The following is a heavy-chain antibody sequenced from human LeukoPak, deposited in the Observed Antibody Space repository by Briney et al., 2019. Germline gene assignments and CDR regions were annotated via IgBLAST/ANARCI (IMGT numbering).Heavy chain of an antibody. Sequence: GASVKVSCKASGGTFSSYAISWVRQAPGQGLEWMGGIIPIFGTANYAQKFQGRVTITADESTSTAYMELSSLRSEDTAVYYCAKSGYSSGWYEFNWFDPWGQGTLVTVSS. CDR2: IIPIFGTA. CDR3: AKSGYSSGWYEFNWFDP. V-gene: IGHV1-69*13. D-gene: IGHD6-19*01. CDR1: GGTFSSYA. J-gene: IGHJ5*02.